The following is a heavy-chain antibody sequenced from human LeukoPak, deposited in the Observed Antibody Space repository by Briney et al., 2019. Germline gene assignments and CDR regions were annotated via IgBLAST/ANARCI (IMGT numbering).Heavy chain of an antibody. CDR3: ARTNSSGSFDY. CDR1: GGSFSGYY. D-gene: IGHD6-19*01. Sequence: PSETLSLTCAVYGGSFSGYYWSWIRQPPGKGLEWIGEINHSGSTNYNPSLKSRVTISVDTSKNQFSLKLSSVTAADTAVYYCARTNSSGSFDYWGQGTLVTVSS. V-gene: IGHV4-34*01. CDR2: INHSGST. J-gene: IGHJ4*02.